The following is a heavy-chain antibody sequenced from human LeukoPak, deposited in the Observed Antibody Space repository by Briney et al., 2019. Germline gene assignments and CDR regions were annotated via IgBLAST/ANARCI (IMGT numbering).Heavy chain of an antibody. CDR2: INHSGST. D-gene: IGHD2-15*01. CDR3: ARVRGIVVVVAAKLGGHCFDY. CDR1: GGSFSGYY. V-gene: IGHV4-34*01. Sequence: SETLSLTCAVSGGSFSGYYWSWIRQPPGKGLEWIGEINHSGSTNYNPSLKSRVTITVDTSKNQFSLKLSSVTAADTAVYYCARVRGIVVVVAAKLGGHCFDYWGQGTLVTVSS. J-gene: IGHJ4*02.